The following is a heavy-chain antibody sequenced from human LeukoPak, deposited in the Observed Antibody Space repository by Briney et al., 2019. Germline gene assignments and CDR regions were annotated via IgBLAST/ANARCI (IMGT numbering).Heavy chain of an antibody. CDR3: ARHMAVVGFDY. J-gene: IGHJ4*02. D-gene: IGHD6-19*01. Sequence: MPSETLSLTCTVSGGSISSYYWSWIRQPPGKGLEWIGYIYYSGSTNYNPSLKSRVTISVDTSKNQFSLKLSSVTAADTAVYYRARHMAVVGFDYWGQGTLVTVSS. V-gene: IGHV4-59*08. CDR2: IYYSGST. CDR1: GGSISSYY.